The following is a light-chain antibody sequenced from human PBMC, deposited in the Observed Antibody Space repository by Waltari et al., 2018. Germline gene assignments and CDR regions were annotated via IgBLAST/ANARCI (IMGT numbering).Light chain of an antibody. CDR1: GSNIGSNT. J-gene: IGLJ3*02. Sequence: QSVLTQPPSASGTPGQRVTISCSGRGSNIGSNTANWYQQLPGTAPKLLIYSNNQRPSGVPDRFSGSKSGTSASLAISGLQSEDEADYYCAAWDDSLNGPVFGGGTKLTVL. CDR2: SNN. CDR3: AAWDDSLNGPV. V-gene: IGLV1-44*01.